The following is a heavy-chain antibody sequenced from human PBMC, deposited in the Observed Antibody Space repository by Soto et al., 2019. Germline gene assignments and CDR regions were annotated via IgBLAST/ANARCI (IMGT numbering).Heavy chain of an antibody. D-gene: IGHD2-15*01. CDR3: VIVVVVATTPKFDY. V-gene: IGHV3-30*03. CDR2: ISYDGSNK. Sequence: GGSLRLSCAASGFTFSSYGMHWVRQAPGKGLEWVAVISYDGSNKYYADSVKGRFTISRDNSKNTLYLQMNSLRAEDTAVYYCVIVVVVATTPKFDYWGQGTLVTVSS. J-gene: IGHJ4*02. CDR1: GFTFSSYG.